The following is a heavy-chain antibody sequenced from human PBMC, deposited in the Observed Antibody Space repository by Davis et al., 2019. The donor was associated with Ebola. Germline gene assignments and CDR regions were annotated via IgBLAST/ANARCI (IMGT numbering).Heavy chain of an antibody. CDR2: LGTSADT. CDR3: AKDQDYRLEQVTGDDGFDI. CDR1: GFVFRNYV. D-gene: IGHD3-10*01. J-gene: IGHJ3*02. V-gene: IGHV3-23*01. Sequence: GESLKISCAASGFVFRNYVMSWVRQAPGKGLEWVSTLGTSADTYYADSVKGRFTISRDNSKNTLYLQMNGLRVEDTAIYYCAKDQDYRLEQVTGDDGFDIWGQGTMVTVSA.